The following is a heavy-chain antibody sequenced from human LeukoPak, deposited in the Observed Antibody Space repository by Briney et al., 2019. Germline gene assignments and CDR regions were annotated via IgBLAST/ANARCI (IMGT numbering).Heavy chain of an antibody. CDR2: ISSSGSTI. V-gene: IGHV3-48*03. J-gene: IGHJ4*02. CDR1: GFTFSSYE. D-gene: IGHD3-10*02. CDR3: AELGITMIGGV. Sequence: PGGSLRLSCVASGFTFSSYEMNWVRQAPGKGLEWVSYISSSGSTIYYADSVKGRFTISRDNAKNSLYLQMNSLRAEDTAVYYCAELGITMIGGVWGQGTLVTVSS.